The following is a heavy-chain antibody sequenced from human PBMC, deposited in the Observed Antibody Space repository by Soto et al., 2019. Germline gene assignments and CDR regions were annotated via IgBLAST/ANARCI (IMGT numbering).Heavy chain of an antibody. D-gene: IGHD3-22*01. V-gene: IGHV3-21*01. J-gene: IGHJ6*02. CDR3: ARGSQYYARTYYYCAMDV. Sequence: EVQLVESGGGLVKPGWSLRLSCADSAFPFSSYSMNWVRQAPGKGLEWVSSISSRSNYIYYAYSVKGRFTISRDNAKDSLYLQTNSLRAEDTAVYYGARGSQYYARTYYYCAMDVWGPGTTVTVSS. CDR1: AFPFSSYS. CDR2: ISSRSNYI.